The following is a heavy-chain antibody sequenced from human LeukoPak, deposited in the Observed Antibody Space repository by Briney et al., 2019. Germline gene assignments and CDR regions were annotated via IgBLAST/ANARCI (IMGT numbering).Heavy chain of an antibody. J-gene: IGHJ4*02. CDR3: AKAAYDYIWGSYRSWLNY. CDR2: ISGSGGST. V-gene: IGHV3-23*01. Sequence: GGSLRLSCAASGFTFSSYAMSWVRQAPGKGLEWVSAISGSGGSTYYADSVKGRFTISRDNSKNTLYLQMNSLRAEDTAVYYCAKAAYDYIWGSYRSWLNYWGQGTLVTVSS. CDR1: GFTFSSYA. D-gene: IGHD3-16*02.